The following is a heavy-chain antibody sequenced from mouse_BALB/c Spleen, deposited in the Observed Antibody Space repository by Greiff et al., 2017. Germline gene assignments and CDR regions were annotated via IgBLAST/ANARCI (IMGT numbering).Heavy chain of an antibody. V-gene: IGHV1-69*02. D-gene: IGHD1-2*01. CDR1: GYTFTSYW. CDR2: IDPSDSYT. J-gene: IGHJ4*01. Sequence: QVQLQQPGAELVKPGASVKLSCKASGYTFTSYWMHWVKQRPGQGLEWIGEIDPSDSYTNYNQKFKGKATLTVDKSSSTAYMQLSSLTSEDSAVYYCARKATAMDYWGQGTSVTVSS. CDR3: ARKATAMDY.